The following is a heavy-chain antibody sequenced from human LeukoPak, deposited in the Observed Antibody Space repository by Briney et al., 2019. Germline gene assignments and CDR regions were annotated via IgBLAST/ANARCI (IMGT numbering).Heavy chain of an antibody. CDR1: GFTFSIYG. J-gene: IGHJ4*02. CDR3: ARASGSYDY. Sequence: GGSLRLSCAAPGFTFSIYGMHWVRQSPGKGLEWVAVIWNDGSNKYYADSVKGRFTISRDNSKNTLFLQMNSLRVEDTAVYYCARASGSYDYWGQGTLVTVSP. CDR2: IWNDGSNK. D-gene: IGHD1-26*01. V-gene: IGHV3-33*01.